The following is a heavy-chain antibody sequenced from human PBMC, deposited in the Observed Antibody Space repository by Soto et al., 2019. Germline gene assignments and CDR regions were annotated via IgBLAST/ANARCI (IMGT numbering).Heavy chain of an antibody. D-gene: IGHD5-18*01. Sequence: GGSLRLSCAASGFTFSSYGMHWVRQAPGKGLEWVAVIWFDGSNKYYADSVKGRFTISRDNSKNTLYLQMNSLRAEDTAVYYCATGDIAMDVYYYYGMDVWGQGTTVTVSS. CDR1: GFTFSSYG. J-gene: IGHJ6*02. V-gene: IGHV3-33*01. CDR2: IWFDGSNK. CDR3: ATGDIAMDVYYYYGMDV.